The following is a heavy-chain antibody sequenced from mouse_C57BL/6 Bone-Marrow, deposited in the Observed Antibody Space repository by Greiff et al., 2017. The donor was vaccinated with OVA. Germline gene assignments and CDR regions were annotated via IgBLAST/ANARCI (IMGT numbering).Heavy chain of an antibody. Sequence: QVQLQQSGAELVKPGASVTLSCKASGYTFTSYDMHWVKQRPGQGLEWIGWIYPKAGGTKYNEKFKGKATLTVDKSSSTADMELHSLTSEDSAVCFCARCPRKSYSYFGYWGQGTTLTVSS. J-gene: IGHJ2*01. CDR1: GYTFTSYD. V-gene: IGHV1-85*01. CDR2: IYPKAGGT. CDR3: ARCPRKSYSYFGY. D-gene: IGHD6-2*01.